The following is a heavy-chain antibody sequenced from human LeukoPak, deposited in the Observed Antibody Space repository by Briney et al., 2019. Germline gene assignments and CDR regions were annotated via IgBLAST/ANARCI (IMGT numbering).Heavy chain of an antibody. Sequence: SSETLSLTCTVSGGSISSYYWSWIRQPPGKGLEWIGFISYSGSTNYNPSLKSQVTISLDTSKNQFSLKLSSVTAADTAVYYCARVKGSGSYYGQDYGMDVWGQGTTVTVSS. CDR3: ARVKGSGSYYGQDYGMDV. CDR1: GGSISSYY. J-gene: IGHJ6*02. V-gene: IGHV4-59*01. D-gene: IGHD3-10*01. CDR2: ISYSGST.